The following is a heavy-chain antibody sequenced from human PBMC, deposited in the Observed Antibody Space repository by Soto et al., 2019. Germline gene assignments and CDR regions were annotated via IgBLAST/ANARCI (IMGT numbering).Heavy chain of an antibody. J-gene: IGHJ4*02. CDR2: ISGSGDNR. CDR3: ASEGGDFWSGYGG. CDR1: GFICKNYA. D-gene: IGHD3-3*01. V-gene: IGHV3-23*04. Sequence: EVVLVESGGGLVQSGGSLRLSCAASGFICKNYAMSWVRQAPGKGLEWVSAISGSGDNRYYADFVRGRFTISRDNSKSVVFLQMVSLTAEDSAVYFCASEGGDFWSGYGGRGQGTLVTVS.